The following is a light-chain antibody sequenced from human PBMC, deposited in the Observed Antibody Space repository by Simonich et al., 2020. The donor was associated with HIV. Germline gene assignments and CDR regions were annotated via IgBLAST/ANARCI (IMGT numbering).Light chain of an antibody. CDR1: QSVLYSSKNKNY. CDR3: QQYYETPYT. Sequence: DIVMTQSQDSLAVSLGERATIKCKTSQSVLYSSKNKNYLAWYQQKTGQPPKLLIYWASTLESGVPDRFSGSESGTDFTLTISSLQAEDVAVYYCQQYYETPYTFGQGTKLEIK. CDR2: WAS. J-gene: IGKJ2*01. V-gene: IGKV4-1*01.